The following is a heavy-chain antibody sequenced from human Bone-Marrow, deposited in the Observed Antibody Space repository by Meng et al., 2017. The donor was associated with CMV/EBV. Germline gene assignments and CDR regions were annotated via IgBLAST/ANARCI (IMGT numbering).Heavy chain of an antibody. J-gene: IGHJ4*02. Sequence: GESLKISCAASGFTFSSYWMHWVRQAPGKGLVWVSRINSDGSGTSYADSVKGRFTISRDNAKNTLYLQMNSLRAEDTAVYYCAMGSGSYSWGQGTLVTVSS. CDR2: INSDGSGT. V-gene: IGHV3-74*01. CDR3: AMGSGSYS. D-gene: IGHD1-26*01. CDR1: GFTFSSYW.